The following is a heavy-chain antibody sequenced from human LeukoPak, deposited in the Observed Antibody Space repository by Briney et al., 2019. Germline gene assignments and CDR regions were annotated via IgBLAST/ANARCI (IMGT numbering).Heavy chain of an antibody. CDR1: GFTFSSYS. CDR3: ARDTSSLRFLEWLPLYFDY. D-gene: IGHD3-3*01. CDR2: ISSSSSTI. Sequence: GGSLRVSCAASGFTFSSYSMNWVRQAPGKGLEWVSYISSSSSTIYYADSVKGRFTISRDNAKNSLYLQMNSLRAEDTAVYYCARDTSSLRFLEWLPLYFDYWGQGTLVTVSS. V-gene: IGHV3-48*01. J-gene: IGHJ4*02.